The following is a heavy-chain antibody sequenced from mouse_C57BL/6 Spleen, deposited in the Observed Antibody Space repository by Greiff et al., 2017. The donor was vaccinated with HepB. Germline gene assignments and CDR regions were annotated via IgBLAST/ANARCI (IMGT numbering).Heavy chain of an antibody. V-gene: IGHV1-63*01. CDR2: IYPGGGYT. Sequence: VKLQQSGAELVRPGPSVKMSCKASGYTFTNYWIGWAKQRPGHGLEWIGDIYPGGGYTNYNEKFKGKATLTADKSSSTAYMQFSSLTSEDSAIYYCARGDGYDSYYAMDYWGQGTSVTVSS. CDR1: GYTFTNYW. J-gene: IGHJ4*01. D-gene: IGHD2-2*01. CDR3: ARGDGYDSYYAMDY.